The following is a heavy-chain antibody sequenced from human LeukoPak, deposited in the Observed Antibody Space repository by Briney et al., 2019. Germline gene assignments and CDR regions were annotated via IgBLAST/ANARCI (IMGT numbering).Heavy chain of an antibody. CDR2: IFSGGNT. CDR1: GASISSSRSF. D-gene: IGHD3-9*01. CDR3: ARPQLGSSAGYVDY. V-gene: IGHV4-39*01. Sequence: SETLSLTCTVSGASISSSRSFWGWIRQPPGKGLEWIASIFSGGNTYYNPSLNSRVSISIDTSKNQFSLRLSSVTAADTAFYFCARPQLGSSAGYVDYWGQGILVTVSS. J-gene: IGHJ4*02.